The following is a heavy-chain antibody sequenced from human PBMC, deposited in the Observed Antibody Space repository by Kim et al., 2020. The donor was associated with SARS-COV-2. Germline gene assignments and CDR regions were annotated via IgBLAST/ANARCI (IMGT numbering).Heavy chain of an antibody. V-gene: IGHV4-59*08. CDR2: IYYSGST. D-gene: IGHD7-27*01. CDR1: GGPISSYY. J-gene: IGHJ6*02. Sequence: SETLSLTCTVSGGPISSYYWSWIRQPPGKGLEWIGYIYYSGSTNYNPSLKSRVTISVDTSKNQFSLKLSSVTAADTAVYYCAGDYYYYGMDVWGQGTTVT. CDR3: AGDYYYYGMDV.